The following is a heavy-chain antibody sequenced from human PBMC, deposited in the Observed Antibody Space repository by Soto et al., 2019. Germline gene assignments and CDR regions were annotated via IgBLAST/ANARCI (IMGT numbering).Heavy chain of an antibody. CDR3: ARSRLDYYYGMDV. CDR1: GYTFTAYD. D-gene: IGHD3-9*01. Sequence: ASVKVSCKTSGYTFTAYDIYWVRQAPGQGLEWMGIINPSGGSTSYAQKFQGRVTMTRDTSTSTVYMELSSLRSEDTAVYYCARSRLDYYYGMDVWGQGTTVTVSS. J-gene: IGHJ6*02. CDR2: INPSGGST. V-gene: IGHV1-46*01.